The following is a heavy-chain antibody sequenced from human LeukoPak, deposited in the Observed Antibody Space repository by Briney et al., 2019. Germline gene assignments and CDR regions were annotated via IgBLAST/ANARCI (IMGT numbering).Heavy chain of an antibody. CDR2: INHSGST. CDR3: ATVRGARGYYYYGMDV. Sequence: SETLSLTCAVYGGSFSGDYWSWIRQPPGKGLEWIGEINHSGSTNYNPSLKSRVTISEDTSKNQFYLKVTSVTAADTAVYYCATVRGARGYYYYGMDVWGQGTTVTVSS. V-gene: IGHV4-34*01. J-gene: IGHJ6*02. D-gene: IGHD3-10*01. CDR1: GGSFSGDY.